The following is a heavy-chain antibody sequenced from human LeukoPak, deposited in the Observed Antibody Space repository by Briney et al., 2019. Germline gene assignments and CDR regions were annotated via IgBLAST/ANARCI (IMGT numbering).Heavy chain of an antibody. V-gene: IGHV3-30-3*01. D-gene: IGHD4-17*01. Sequence: GGSLRLSCAASGFTFSSYAMHWVRQAPGKGLEWVAVISYDGSNKYYADSVKGRFTISRDNSKNTLYLQMNSLRAEDTAVYYRARDKGGLYGDYDWGQGTLVTVSS. CDR2: ISYDGSNK. CDR1: GFTFSSYA. J-gene: IGHJ4*02. CDR3: ARDKGGLYGDYD.